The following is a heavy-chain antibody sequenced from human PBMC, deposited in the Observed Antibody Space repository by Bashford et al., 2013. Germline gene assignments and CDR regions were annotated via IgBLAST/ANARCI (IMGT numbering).Heavy chain of an antibody. CDR2: INPNSGGT. V-gene: IGHV1-2*02. J-gene: IGHJ4*02. CDR3: ARDSYQRLAYCGGDCYSGFDY. D-gene: IGHD2-21*02. Sequence: WVRQAPGQGLEWMGWINPNSGGTNYAQKFQGRVTMTRDTSISTAYMELSRLRSDDTAVYYCARDSYQRLAYCGGDCYSGFDYWGQGTLVTVSS.